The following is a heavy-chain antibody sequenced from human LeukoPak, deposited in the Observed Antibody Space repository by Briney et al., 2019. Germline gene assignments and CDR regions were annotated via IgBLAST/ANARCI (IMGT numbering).Heavy chain of an antibody. CDR2: ISSSSSCI. Sequence: GGSLRLSCAASGFTFSSYSMNWVRQAPGKGLEWVSSISSSSSCIYYADSVKGRFTISRDNAKNSLYLQMNSLRAEDTAVYYCARESRYCGGDCYLGEWGQGTLVTVSS. CDR3: ARESRYCGGDCYLGE. V-gene: IGHV3-21*01. D-gene: IGHD2-21*02. CDR1: GFTFSSYS. J-gene: IGHJ4*02.